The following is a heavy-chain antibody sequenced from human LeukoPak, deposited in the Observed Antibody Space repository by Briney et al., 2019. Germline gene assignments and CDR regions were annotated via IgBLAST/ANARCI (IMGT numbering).Heavy chain of an antibody. D-gene: IGHD2-2*01. CDR3: ARVYRQRYYFDY. J-gene: IGHJ4*02. V-gene: IGHV3-21*04. CDR2: ISSSSSYI. CDR1: GFTFSSYS. Sequence: PGGSLRLSCAASGFTFSSYSMNWVRQAPGKGLEWVSSISSSSSYIYYADSVKGRFTISRDNAKNSLYLQMNSLRAEDTAIYYCARVYRQRYYFDYWGQGTLVTVSS.